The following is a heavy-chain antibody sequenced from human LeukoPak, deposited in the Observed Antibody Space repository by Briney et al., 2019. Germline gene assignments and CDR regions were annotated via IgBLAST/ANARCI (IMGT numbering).Heavy chain of an antibody. V-gene: IGHV3-74*01. Sequence: GGSLRLSCAASGFTFSSYWVHWVRQAPGKGLMWVSRINTDGSSTTYADSVKGRFTISRDNAKNTLYLQMNSLRAEDTAVYYCARESRYCSSTSCYRPEDYWGQGTLVTVSS. D-gene: IGHD2-2*01. J-gene: IGHJ4*02. CDR2: INTDGSST. CDR1: GFTFSSYW. CDR3: ARESRYCSSTSCYRPEDY.